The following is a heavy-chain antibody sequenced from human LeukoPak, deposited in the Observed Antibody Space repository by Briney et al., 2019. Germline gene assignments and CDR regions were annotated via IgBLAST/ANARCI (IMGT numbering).Heavy chain of an antibody. J-gene: IGHJ6*02. CDR1: GFTVSSNY. V-gene: IGHV3-53*01. D-gene: IGHD1-20*01. CDR2: IYSGGST. Sequence: GGSLRLSCAASGFTVSSNYMSWVRQAPGKGLEWVSVIYSGGSTYYADSVKGRFTISRDNSKNTLYLQMNSLRAEDTAVYYCARAEITETTGGMDVWGQGTTVTVSS. CDR3: ARAEITETTGGMDV.